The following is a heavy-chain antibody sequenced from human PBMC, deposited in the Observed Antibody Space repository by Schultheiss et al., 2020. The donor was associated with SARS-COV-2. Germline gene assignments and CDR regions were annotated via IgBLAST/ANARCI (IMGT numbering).Heavy chain of an antibody. CDR2: INQDGSEK. CDR1: GFTFSSYG. D-gene: IGHD3-16*02. Sequence: GGSLRLSCAASGFTFSSYGMHWVRQAPGKGLEWVANINQDGSEKYYVDSVKGRFTISRDNAKNSLYLQMNSLRAEDTAVYYCAREPGASYDYIWGSYRPRPFDYWGQGTLVTVSS. V-gene: IGHV3-7*01. J-gene: IGHJ4*02. CDR3: AREPGASYDYIWGSYRPRPFDY.